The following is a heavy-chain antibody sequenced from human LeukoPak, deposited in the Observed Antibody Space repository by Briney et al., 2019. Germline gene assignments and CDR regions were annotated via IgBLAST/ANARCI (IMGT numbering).Heavy chain of an antibody. CDR2: NNPNSGGT. CDR1: GYTFTGYY. V-gene: IGHV1-2*02. D-gene: IGHD1-20*01. Sequence: ASVKVSCKASGYTFTGYYMHWVRQAPGQGLEWMGWNNPNSGGTNYAQKFQGRVTMTRDTSISTAYMELSRLRSDDTAVYYCARIPLLGGLTYHWFDPWGQGTLVTVSS. CDR3: ARIPLLGGLTYHWFDP. J-gene: IGHJ5*02.